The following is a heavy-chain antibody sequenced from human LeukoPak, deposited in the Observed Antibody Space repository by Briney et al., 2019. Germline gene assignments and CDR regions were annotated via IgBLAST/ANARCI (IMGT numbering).Heavy chain of an antibody. CDR3: ARVSVAGKIYYYYYYMDV. J-gene: IGHJ6*03. D-gene: IGHD6-19*01. CDR1: GDSISSSSYY. CDR2: IYYSGST. Sequence: NPSETLSLTCTVSGDSISSSSYYWGWIRQPPGKGLEWIGYIYYSGSTNYNPSLKSRVTISVDTSKNQFSLKLSSVTAADTAVHYCARVSVAGKIYYYYYYMDVWGKGTTVTVSS. V-gene: IGHV4-61*05.